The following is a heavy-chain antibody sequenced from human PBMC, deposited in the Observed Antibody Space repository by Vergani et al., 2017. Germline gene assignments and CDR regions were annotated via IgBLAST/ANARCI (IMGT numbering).Heavy chain of an antibody. Sequence: QVQLVQSGAELKKPGASVSVSCKGSSHTFQTYGISWVRQAPGKGLEWMAWIRPYTGHTIYAQKFQDRVTMTADTSTNTAYMELRSLRSEDTAVYYCARGRGYSSSSVDYWGQGTLVTVSS. D-gene: IGHD6-6*01. V-gene: IGHV1-18*01. CDR2: IRPYTGHT. J-gene: IGHJ4*02. CDR1: SHTFQTYG. CDR3: ARGRGYSSSSVDY.